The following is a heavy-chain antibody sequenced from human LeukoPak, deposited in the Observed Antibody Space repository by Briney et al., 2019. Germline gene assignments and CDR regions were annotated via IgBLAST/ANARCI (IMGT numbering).Heavy chain of an antibody. CDR3: AKAGIVVVPASRSYFDY. V-gene: IGHV3-23*01. CDR1: GFTFSSYA. Sequence: GGSLRLSCAASGFTFSSYAMSWVRQAPGKGLEWVSAISGSGGSTYYADSVKGRFTISRDNSKNTLYLQMNSLGAEDTAVYYCAKAGIVVVPASRSYFDYWGQGTLVTVSS. D-gene: IGHD2-2*01. J-gene: IGHJ4*02. CDR2: ISGSGGST.